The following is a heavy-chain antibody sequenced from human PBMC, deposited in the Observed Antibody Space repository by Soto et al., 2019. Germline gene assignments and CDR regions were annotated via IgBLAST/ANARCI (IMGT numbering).Heavy chain of an antibody. D-gene: IGHD3-10*01. CDR3: AKGRGAASDAFDI. CDR2: ISGSGGST. Sequence: GGSLRLSCAASGFTFSSYAMSWVRQAPGKGLEWVSAISGSGGSTYYADSVKGRFTISRDNSKNTLYLQMNSRRAEDTAVYYCAKGRGAASDAFDIWGQGTMVTVSS. J-gene: IGHJ3*02. V-gene: IGHV3-23*01. CDR1: GFTFSSYA.